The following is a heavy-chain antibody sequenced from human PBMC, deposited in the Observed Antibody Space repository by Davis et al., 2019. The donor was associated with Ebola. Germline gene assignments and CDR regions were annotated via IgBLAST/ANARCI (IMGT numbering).Heavy chain of an antibody. J-gene: IGHJ6*02. Sequence: ASVKVSCKASGYTFTSYGISWVRQAPGQGLEWMGWISAYNGNTNYAQKLQGRVTMTTDTSTSTAYMELRSLRSDDTAVYYCARDILIYGDSTLFYYYYGMDVWGQGTTVTVSS. CDR3: ARDILIYGDSTLFYYYYGMDV. CDR1: GYTFTSYG. CDR2: ISAYNGNT. D-gene: IGHD4-17*01. V-gene: IGHV1-18*01.